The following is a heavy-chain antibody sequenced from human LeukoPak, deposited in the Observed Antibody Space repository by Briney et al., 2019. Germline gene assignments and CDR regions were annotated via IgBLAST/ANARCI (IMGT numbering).Heavy chain of an antibody. CDR3: ARGRLGRQHASFFDS. V-gene: IGHV4-59*08. D-gene: IGHD2-2*01. Sequence: PSETLSLTCSVSDGSMGTYYWGWIRQPPGKRLEWIGYIYYSGSTTYNPSLKSRVTVSVDTPKNQFSLKLTSMTAADTAVYYCARGRLGRQHASFFDSWGHGTLVTVSS. J-gene: IGHJ4*01. CDR2: IYYSGST. CDR1: DGSMGTYY.